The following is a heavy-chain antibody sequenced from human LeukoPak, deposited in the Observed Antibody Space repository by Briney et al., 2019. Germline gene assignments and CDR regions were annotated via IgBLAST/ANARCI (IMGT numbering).Heavy chain of an antibody. CDR3: ARRIQLWFSYYYYYYMDV. CDR1: GGSFSGYY. D-gene: IGHD5-18*01. J-gene: IGHJ6*03. Sequence: PSETLSLTCAVYGGSFSGYYWSWIRQPPGKGLEWIGEINHSGSTNYNPSLKSRVTILVDTSKNQFSLKLSSVTAADTAVYYCARRIQLWFSYYYYYYMDVWGKGTTVTVSS. CDR2: INHSGST. V-gene: IGHV4-34*01.